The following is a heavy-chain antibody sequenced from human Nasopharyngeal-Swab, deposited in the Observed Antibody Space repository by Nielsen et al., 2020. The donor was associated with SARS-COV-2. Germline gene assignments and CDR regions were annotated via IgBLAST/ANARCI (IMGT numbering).Heavy chain of an antibody. D-gene: IGHD6-13*01. J-gene: IGHJ4*02. CDR3: ARVPLTAAGYYFDY. Sequence: SQTLSLTCAVSGDSISSDRVSWNWIRQTPSRGLEWLGKTYYRSRWYSEYAVSVKSRITINADTSTNQFSLQLNSVTPEDTDVYYCARVPLTAAGYYFDYWGQGTLVTVSS. CDR1: GDSISSDRVS. CDR2: TYYRSRWYS. V-gene: IGHV6-1*01.